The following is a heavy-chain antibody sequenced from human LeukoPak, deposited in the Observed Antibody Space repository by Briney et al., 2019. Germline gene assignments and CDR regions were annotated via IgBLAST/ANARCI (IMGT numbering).Heavy chain of an antibody. V-gene: IGHV3-53*01. Sequence: GGSLRLSCEASGFTVSSNYMSWVRQAPGKGLEWVSVIYSGGTTYYADSVKGRFTISRDNSKNTLYLQMNSLRAEDTAVYYCAGWPSSSWYKVAAFGIWGQGTMVTVSS. J-gene: IGHJ3*02. CDR2: IYSGGTT. D-gene: IGHD6-13*01. CDR3: AGWPSSSWYKVAAFGI. CDR1: GFTVSSNY.